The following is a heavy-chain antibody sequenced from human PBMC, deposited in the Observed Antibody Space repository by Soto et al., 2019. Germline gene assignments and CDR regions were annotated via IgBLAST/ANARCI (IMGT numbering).Heavy chain of an antibody. CDR1: GDTFNNYA. CDR3: AKGSYSDASSSFATPGMYYRYFGLDV. Sequence: QVQLVQSGAEVKKPGSSVKVSCKASGDTFNNYAISWVRQAPGQGLEWVGGIIPNFDAANSAQKFQGRVTITADESTSTAYRELSRLRSEHTAVYYCAKGSYSDASSSFATPGMYYRYFGLDVWGQGTTVTFSS. J-gene: IGHJ6*02. V-gene: IGHV1-69*01. CDR2: IIPNFDAA. D-gene: IGHD3-22*01.